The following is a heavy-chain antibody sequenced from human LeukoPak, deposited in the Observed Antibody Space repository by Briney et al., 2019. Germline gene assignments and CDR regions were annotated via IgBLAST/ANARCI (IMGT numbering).Heavy chain of an antibody. CDR2: ISSSSSYI. CDR1: EFAFSSYS. CDR3: ARDVMVRGVIVWFAP. Sequence: PGGSLRLSCAASEFAFSSYSMNWVRQVPGKGLEWVSSISSSSSYIYYADSVKGRFTISRDNAKNSLYRQMTSLRAEDPAVYYCARDVMVRGVIVWFAPWGQGTLVTVSS. D-gene: IGHD3-10*01. J-gene: IGHJ5*02. V-gene: IGHV3-21*01.